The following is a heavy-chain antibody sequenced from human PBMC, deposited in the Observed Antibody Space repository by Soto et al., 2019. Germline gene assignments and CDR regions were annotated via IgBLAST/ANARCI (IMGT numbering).Heavy chain of an antibody. V-gene: IGHV3-48*01. CDR3: ATNWIVATDFN. Sequence: GGSLRLSCAASGFTFSSYSMNWVRQAPGKGLEWVSYISSSSSTIYYADSVKGRFTISRDNAKNSLYLQMNSLRAEDTAVYYCATNWIVATDFNWGQGTLVTVSS. CDR1: GFTFSSYS. J-gene: IGHJ4*02. D-gene: IGHD5-12*01. CDR2: ISSSSSTI.